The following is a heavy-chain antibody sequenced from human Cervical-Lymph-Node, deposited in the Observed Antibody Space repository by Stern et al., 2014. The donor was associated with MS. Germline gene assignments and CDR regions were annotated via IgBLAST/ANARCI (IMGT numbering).Heavy chain of an antibody. D-gene: IGHD2-15*01. CDR1: GYTFTSYG. J-gene: IGHJ3*02. CDR3: ARGLLGSENAFDI. V-gene: IGHV1-18*01. CDR2: MSAYNGNT. Sequence: VQLVQPGAEVKKPGASVKVSCKASGYTFTSYGISWVRQAPGQGLEWMGLMSAYNGNTNYAQKLQGSVDMTTDTSTSTAYRELRSLRSDDTAVYYCARGLLGSENAFDIWGQGTMVTVSS.